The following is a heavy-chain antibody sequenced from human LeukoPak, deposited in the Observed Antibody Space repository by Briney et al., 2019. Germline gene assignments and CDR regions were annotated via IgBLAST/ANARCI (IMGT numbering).Heavy chain of an antibody. CDR2: INPSRGGT. CDR1: GYTFHARY. J-gene: IGHJ4*02. CDR3: ARDSGSHWMGFY. D-gene: IGHD1-26*01. Sequence: GASVKVSCKASGYTFHARYMHWVRQAPGQGLEWMGWINPSRGGTKHAQKFKGRVTMTRDISINTLYMEVSGLRSDDTAVYFCARDSGSHWMGFYWGQGTLVTVSS. V-gene: IGHV1-2*02.